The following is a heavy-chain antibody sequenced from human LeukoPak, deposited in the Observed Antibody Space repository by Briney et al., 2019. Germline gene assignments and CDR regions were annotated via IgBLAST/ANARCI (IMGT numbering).Heavy chain of an antibody. J-gene: IGHJ4*02. D-gene: IGHD3-10*01. CDR2: ISSSSSTI. CDR1: GFTFSSYS. Sequence: GGSLRLSCAASGFTFSSYSMNWVRQAPGKGLEWVSYISSSSSTIYYADSVKGRFTISRDNAKNSLYLQMNSLRAEDTAVYYCARIGSEISVDYWGQGTLVTASS. CDR3: ARIGSEISVDY. V-gene: IGHV3-48*04.